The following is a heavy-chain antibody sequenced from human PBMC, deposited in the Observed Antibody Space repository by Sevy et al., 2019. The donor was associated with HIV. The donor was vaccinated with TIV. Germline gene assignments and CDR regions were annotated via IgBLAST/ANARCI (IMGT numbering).Heavy chain of an antibody. CDR3: ARARGSYAFDI. Sequence: GGSLRLSCAASGFAFSDYYMGWIRQAPGKGLEWVSHIGSRGSDIYYADSVKGRFTISRDNAKNSLYLQMNSLGAEDTAVYYCARARGSYAFDIWGQGTMVTVSS. D-gene: IGHD3-10*01. V-gene: IGHV3-11*01. CDR2: IGSRGSDI. J-gene: IGHJ3*02. CDR1: GFAFSDYY.